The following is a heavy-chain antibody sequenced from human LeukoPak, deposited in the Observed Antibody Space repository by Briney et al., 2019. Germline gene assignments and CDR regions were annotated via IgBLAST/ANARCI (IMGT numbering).Heavy chain of an antibody. CDR2: IIPIFGTA. CDR1: GGTFSSYA. CDR3: ARDRGDQDGSGSYMPFDY. J-gene: IGHJ4*02. D-gene: IGHD3-10*01. Sequence: ALVKVSCKASGGTFSSYAISWVRQAPGQGLEWMGGIIPIFGTANYAQKFQGRVTITADESTSTAYMELSSLRSEDTAVYYCARDRGDQDGSGSYMPFDYWGQGTLVTVSS. V-gene: IGHV1-69*13.